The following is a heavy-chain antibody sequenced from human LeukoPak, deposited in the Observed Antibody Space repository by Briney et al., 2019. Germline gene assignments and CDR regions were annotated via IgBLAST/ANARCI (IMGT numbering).Heavy chain of an antibody. CDR2: ISGGGGHII. CDR1: GFTFSIYA. D-gene: IGHD1-20*01. V-gene: IGHV3-23*01. Sequence: GGSLRLSCAASGFTFSIYAMSWIRQAPGKGLEWVSAISGGGGHIIYYADPVKGRFTISRDDSKNTLYLQMNSLRAEDTAVYYCARERQQYNWKEFDPWGQGTLVTVSS. CDR3: ARERQQYNWKEFDP. J-gene: IGHJ5*02.